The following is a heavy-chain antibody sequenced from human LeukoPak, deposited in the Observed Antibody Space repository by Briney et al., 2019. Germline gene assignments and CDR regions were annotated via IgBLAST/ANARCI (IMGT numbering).Heavy chain of an antibody. J-gene: IGHJ6*02. CDR2: IKSKTDGGTT. V-gene: IGHV3-15*01. CDR3: TTDQGSDYGMDV. Sequence: GGSLRLSCAASGFTFSNAWMSWVRQAPGKGLEWVGRIKSKTDGGTTDYAAPVKGRFTISRADSKNTLYLQMNSLKTEDTAVYYCTTDQGSDYGMDVWGQGTTVTVSS. D-gene: IGHD6-19*01. CDR1: GFTFSNAW.